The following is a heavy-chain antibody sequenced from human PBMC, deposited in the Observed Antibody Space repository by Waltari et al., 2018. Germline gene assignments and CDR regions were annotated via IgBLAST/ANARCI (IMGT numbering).Heavy chain of an antibody. J-gene: IGHJ6*02. Sequence: WIRQSPSRGLEWLGRTYYRSKWYNDYAVSVKSRIIIDPDTSKNQFSLQLNSVTPEDSAVYYCARGGSAMDVWGQGTTVTVSS. CDR2: TYYRSKWYN. V-gene: IGHV6-1*01. D-gene: IGHD3-16*01. CDR3: ARGGSAMDV.